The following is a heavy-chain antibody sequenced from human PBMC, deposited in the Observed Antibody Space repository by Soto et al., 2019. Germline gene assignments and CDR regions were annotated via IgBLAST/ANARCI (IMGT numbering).Heavy chain of an antibody. CDR2: ISYDGSNK. CDR3: AKSSSREGYYYYYGMDV. V-gene: IGHV3-30*18. D-gene: IGHD6-13*01. Sequence: PGGSLRLSCAASGFTFGSYGMHWVRQSPGKGLEWVAVISYDGSNKYYADSVKGRFTISRDNSKNTLYLQMNSLRAEDTAVYYCAKSSSREGYYYYYGMDVWGQGTTVTVSS. J-gene: IGHJ6*02. CDR1: GFTFGSYG.